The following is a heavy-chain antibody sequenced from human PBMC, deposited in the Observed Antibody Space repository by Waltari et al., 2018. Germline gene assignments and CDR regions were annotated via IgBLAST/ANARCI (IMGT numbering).Heavy chain of an antibody. J-gene: IGHJ1*01. CDR2: IRRSGGRT. CDR3: ANLLVVALD. D-gene: IGHD2-21*01. V-gene: IGHV3-23*01. CDR1: GFTFSSYA. Sequence: EVQLLESGGGLVQPGGSLRLSCAASGFTFSSYAMSWVRQAPGKGREGVSAIRRSGGRTYDAHYVKVRVTISRDNSKTPPYLQMNSLRAEDAAVYDCANLLVVALDWGQGTLVTVSS.